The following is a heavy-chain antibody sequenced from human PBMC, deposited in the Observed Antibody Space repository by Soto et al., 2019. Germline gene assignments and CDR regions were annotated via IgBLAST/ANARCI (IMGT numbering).Heavy chain of an antibody. CDR3: ARCVYDSSGYYDPPYYYYGMDV. CDR2: IYYSGST. J-gene: IGHJ6*02. Sequence: SETLSLTCTVSGGSISSGGYYWSWIRQHPGKGLEWIGYIYYSGSTYYNPSLKSRVTISVDTSKNQFSLKLSSVTAADTAVYYCARCVYDSSGYYDPPYYYYGMDVWGQGTTVTVSS. CDR1: GGSISSGGYY. D-gene: IGHD3-22*01. V-gene: IGHV4-31*03.